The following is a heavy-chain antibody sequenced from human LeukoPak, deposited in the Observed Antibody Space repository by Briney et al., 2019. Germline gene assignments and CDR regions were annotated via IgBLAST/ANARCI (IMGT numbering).Heavy chain of an antibody. CDR1: GFTVTNNF. Sequence: GGSLRLSRAASGFTVTNNFTTWVRQAPGKGLEWVSIIYSDGTTYYVDSVKGRFTISRDSSKNTLYLQMSSLRAEDTAVYYCARNSFLLRSISYYYYMDVWGKGTTVTVS. CDR3: ARNSFLLRSISYYYYMDV. J-gene: IGHJ6*03. D-gene: IGHD2-2*01. V-gene: IGHV3-66*02. CDR2: IYSDGTT.